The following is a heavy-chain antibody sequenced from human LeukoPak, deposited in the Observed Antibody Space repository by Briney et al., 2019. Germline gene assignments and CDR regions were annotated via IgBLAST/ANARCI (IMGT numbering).Heavy chain of an antibody. CDR1: GGSISSYY. V-gene: IGHV4-59*01. D-gene: IGHD2-2*01. CDR2: IYYSGST. CDR3: ARIVVVPAATLNWFDP. J-gene: IGHJ5*02. Sequence: SETLSLTCTVSGGSISSYYWSWIRQPPGKGLEWIGYIYYSGSTNYNPSLKCRVTISVDTSKNQFSLKLSSVTAADTAVYYCARIVVVPAATLNWFDPWGQGTLVTVSS.